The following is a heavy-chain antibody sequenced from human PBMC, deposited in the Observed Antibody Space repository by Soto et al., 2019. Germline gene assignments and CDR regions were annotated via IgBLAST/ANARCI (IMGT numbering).Heavy chain of an antibody. V-gene: IGHV1-2*02. CDR1: GYTFTGYS. Sequence: QVQLVQSGAEVKKPGASVKVSCKASGYTFTGYSIHWVRQAPGQGLEWMGWIDPKNGDTNTAQKFQGRVTMTGDTSITTAYMEMTSLRSDDTAIYYCAMEWDPTMVPRADYWGQGSLVTVSS. CDR3: AMEWDPTMVPRADY. CDR2: IDPKNGDT. J-gene: IGHJ4*02. D-gene: IGHD5-18*01.